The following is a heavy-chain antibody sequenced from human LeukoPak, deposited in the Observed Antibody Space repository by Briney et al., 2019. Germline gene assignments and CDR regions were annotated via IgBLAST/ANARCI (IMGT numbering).Heavy chain of an antibody. CDR1: GGSIGPYS. V-gene: IGHV4-4*07. CDR2: SYTTGST. CDR3: ARSGGSGFQLDS. Sequence: PSETLSLTCTVSGGSIGPYSWSWLRQPAGKALEWIGRSYTTGSTNYNPSLKSRVTMSLDTSKNQFSLKLSSVTAADTAVYYCARSGGSGFQLDSWGQGTLVTVSS. D-gene: IGHD3-16*01. J-gene: IGHJ4*02.